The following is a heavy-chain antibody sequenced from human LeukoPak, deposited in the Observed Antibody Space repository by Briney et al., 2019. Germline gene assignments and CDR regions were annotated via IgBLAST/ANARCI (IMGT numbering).Heavy chain of an antibody. CDR1: GGSISSYY. CDR3: ARSLSAVYDSSGYVDY. V-gene: IGHV4-59*01. J-gene: IGHJ4*02. Sequence: PSETLSLTCTVSGGSISSYYWSWIRQPPGKGLEWIGYIYYSGSTNYNPSLKSRVTISVDTSKNQFSLKLSSVTAADTAVYYCARSLSAVYDSSGYVDYWGQGTLVTVSS. CDR2: IYYSGST. D-gene: IGHD3-22*01.